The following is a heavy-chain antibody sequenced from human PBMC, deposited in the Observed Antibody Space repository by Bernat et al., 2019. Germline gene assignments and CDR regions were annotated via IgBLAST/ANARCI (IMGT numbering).Heavy chain of an antibody. CDR2: ISYDGTNK. J-gene: IGHJ3*02. CDR1: GFTFSDYD. D-gene: IGHD2-2*01. CDR3: ATSHHPPCVGNNCYAAFDI. V-gene: IGHV3-30*15. Sequence: QVQLVESGGGVVQPGRSLRLSCAASGFTFSDYDMHWVRQAQGKGLEWVTLISYDGTNKYYADSAKGRFTVSRDNSKNTLYVQMSGLRAEDTAVYYRATSHHPPCVGNNCYAAFDIWGQGTMVTVAS.